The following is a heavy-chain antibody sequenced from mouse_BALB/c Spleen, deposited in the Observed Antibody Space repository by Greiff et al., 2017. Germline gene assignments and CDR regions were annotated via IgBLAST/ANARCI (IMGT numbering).Heavy chain of an antibody. CDR3: ARDIHYGSSPFAY. CDR1: GYAFSSYW. Sequence: QVQLQQSGAELVRPGSSVKISCKASGYAFSSYWMNWVKQRPGQGLEWIGQIYPGDGDTNYNGKFKGKATLTADKSSSTAYMQLSSLTSEDSAVYFCARDIHYGSSPFAYWGQGTLVTVSA. CDR2: IYPGDGDT. D-gene: IGHD1-1*01. V-gene: IGHV1-80*01. J-gene: IGHJ3*01.